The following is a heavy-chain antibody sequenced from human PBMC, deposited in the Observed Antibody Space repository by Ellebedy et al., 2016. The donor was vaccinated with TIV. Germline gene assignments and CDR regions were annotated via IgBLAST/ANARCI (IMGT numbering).Heavy chain of an antibody. V-gene: IGHV1-69*13. CDR1: GGASPIYS. CDR3: ARGSPHIPQYYFDY. CDR2: IFPMLRTT. Sequence: SVMVSCXASGGASPIYSISWVRQVPGQGLEWMGAIFPMLRTTNYAQSFQGRATITADESTSTAYMELSSLRPDDTAMYYCARGSPHIPQYYFDYWGQGTLVTVSS. D-gene: IGHD2-21*01. J-gene: IGHJ4*02.